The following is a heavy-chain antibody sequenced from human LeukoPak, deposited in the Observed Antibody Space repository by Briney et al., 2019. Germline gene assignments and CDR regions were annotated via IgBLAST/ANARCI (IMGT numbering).Heavy chain of an antibody. V-gene: IGHV3-30*04. D-gene: IGHD5-18*01. Sequence: PGRSLRLSCAAPGFTFSSYAMHWVRQAPGKGLGWVAVISYEGSNKYYADSVKGRFTISRDNSKNTLYLQMNSLRAEDTAVYYCARERVRGYSYGYLDYWGQGTLVTVSS. CDR1: GFTFSSYA. CDR2: ISYEGSNK. J-gene: IGHJ4*02. CDR3: ARERVRGYSYGYLDY.